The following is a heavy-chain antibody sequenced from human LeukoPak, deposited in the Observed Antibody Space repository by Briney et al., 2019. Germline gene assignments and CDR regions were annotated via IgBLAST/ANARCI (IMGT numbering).Heavy chain of an antibody. CDR3: AKDREGVRYFD. J-gene: IGHJ4*02. D-gene: IGHD3-9*01. Sequence: GGSLRLACAASGFTFSSYAMSWVRQAPGKGLEWVSTISDSGGSTYYADSVKDRFTISRDNSKNTLYLQMNSLRAEDTAVYYCAKDREGVRYFDWGQGTLVTVSS. CDR1: GFTFSSYA. CDR2: ISDSGGST. V-gene: IGHV3-23*01.